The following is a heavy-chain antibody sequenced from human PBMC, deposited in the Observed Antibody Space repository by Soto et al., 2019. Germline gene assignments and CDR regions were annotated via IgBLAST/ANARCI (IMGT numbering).Heavy chain of an antibody. J-gene: IGHJ6*02. CDR2: ISGSGGST. Sequence: GGSLRLSCAASGFTFSSYAMSWVRQAPGKGLEWVSAISGSGGSTYYADSVKGRFTISRDNSKNTLYLQMNSLRAEDTAVYYCAKGTYCSSTSCYTLLGLDVWGQGTTVTVSS. V-gene: IGHV3-23*01. CDR3: AKGTYCSSTSCYTLLGLDV. D-gene: IGHD2-2*02. CDR1: GFTFSSYA.